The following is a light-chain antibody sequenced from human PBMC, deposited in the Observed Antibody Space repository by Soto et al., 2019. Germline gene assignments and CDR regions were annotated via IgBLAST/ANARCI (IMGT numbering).Light chain of an antibody. CDR1: SSNIGTNF. Sequence: QSVLTQPPSASGTPGQRVTISCSGSSSNIGTNFVYWYQQLPGTAPKLLIFSNAQRPSGVPDRFSGSRSGTSASLAISGLRSEDEADYYCAAWDDSLSGWVSGGGTKLTVL. V-gene: IGLV1-47*02. CDR2: SNA. J-gene: IGLJ3*02. CDR3: AAWDDSLSGWV.